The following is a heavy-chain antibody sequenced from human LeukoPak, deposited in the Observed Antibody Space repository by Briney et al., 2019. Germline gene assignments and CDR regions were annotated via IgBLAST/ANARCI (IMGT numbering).Heavy chain of an antibody. CDR1: GFIFSSYG. J-gene: IGHJ4*02. CDR3: VRGSGYILDY. D-gene: IGHD3-3*01. CDR2: IKQDGSEK. V-gene: IGHV3-7*01. Sequence: GGSPKLSCAASGFIFSSYGMHWVRQAPGKGLEWVAIIKQDGSEKHYVDSVKGRFTISRDNAENSLDLQMNSLRVEDTAVYFCVRGSGYILDYWGQGTLVTVSS.